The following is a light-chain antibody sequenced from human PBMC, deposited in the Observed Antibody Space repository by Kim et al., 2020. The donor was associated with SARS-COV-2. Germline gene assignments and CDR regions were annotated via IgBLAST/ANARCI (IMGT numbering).Light chain of an antibody. Sequence: SSELTQDPAVSVALGQTVRITCQGDSLRSYYASWYQQKPGQAPVLVIYGKNNRPSGIPDRFSGSSSGNTASLPITGAQAEDEADYYCNSRDSSGTRFGGG. CDR2: GKN. CDR3: NSRDSSGTR. J-gene: IGLJ2*01. CDR1: SLRSYY. V-gene: IGLV3-19*01.